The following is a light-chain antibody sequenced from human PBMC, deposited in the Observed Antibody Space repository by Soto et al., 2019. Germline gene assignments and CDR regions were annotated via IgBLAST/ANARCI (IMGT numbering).Light chain of an antibody. J-gene: IGKJ2*01. V-gene: IGKV1-5*01. CDR2: DVS. CDR1: QSISNW. Sequence: DIQMTQSPSTLPASVGDRVTITCRASQSISNWLAWYQQKPGKAPTLLIYDVSRLESGVPSRFSGSGSGTEFTLTINSLQPDDFATYYCQHYDSYYTFGQGTKVAIK. CDR3: QHYDSYYT.